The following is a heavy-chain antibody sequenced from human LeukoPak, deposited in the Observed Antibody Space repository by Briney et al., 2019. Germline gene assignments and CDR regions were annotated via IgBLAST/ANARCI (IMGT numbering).Heavy chain of an antibody. Sequence: SETLSLTRAVYGGSFSAYYWSWIRQSPGKGLEWIGEINHSGSTNYNPSLKSRVTISVDTSKNQFSLKLNSVTAADTAVYYCARARDGYNFFDYWGQGTLVTVSS. CDR2: INHSGST. J-gene: IGHJ4*02. V-gene: IGHV4-34*01. CDR1: GGSFSAYY. D-gene: IGHD5-24*01. CDR3: ARARDGYNFFDY.